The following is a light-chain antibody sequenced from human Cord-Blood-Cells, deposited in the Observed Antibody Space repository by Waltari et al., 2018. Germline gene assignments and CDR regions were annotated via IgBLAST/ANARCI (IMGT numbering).Light chain of an antibody. CDR2: DVS. J-gene: IGLJ3*02. CDR3: SSYTSSSTWV. V-gene: IGLV2-14*03. CDR1: SRDVCGYNY. Sequence: QSALTQPVSVSGSPGQSITISCTGSSRDVCGYNYVSWYQQHPGKAPKLMIYDVSNRPSGVSNRFTGSKAGNTASLTISGLQAEDEADYYCSSYTSSSTWVFGGGTKLTVL.